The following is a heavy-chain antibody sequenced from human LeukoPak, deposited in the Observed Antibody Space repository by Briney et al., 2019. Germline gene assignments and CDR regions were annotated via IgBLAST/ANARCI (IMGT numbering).Heavy chain of an antibody. CDR1: GFTFSSYS. CDR2: ISSSSSYI. J-gene: IGHJ6*03. V-gene: IGHV3-21*04. CDR3: ARGVERTVAGTRTIRPYYYYYYMDV. Sequence: GGSLRLSCAASGFTFSSYSMNWVRQAPGKGLEWVSSISSSSSYIYYADSVKGRFTISRDNAKNSLYLQMKSLRAEDTAVYYCARGVERTVAGTRTIRPYYYYYYMDVWGKGTTVTVSS. D-gene: IGHD6-19*01.